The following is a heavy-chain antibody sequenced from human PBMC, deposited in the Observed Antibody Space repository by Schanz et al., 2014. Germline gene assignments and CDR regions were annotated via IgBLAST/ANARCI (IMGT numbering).Heavy chain of an antibody. CDR3: ARARGWGAPYYYGMDA. Sequence: EVQLVESGGGLVQPGGSLRLSCAASGFTFRTYLMNWVRQAPGKGLEWVSFISSSSSTIYYADSVKGRFIISRDSSKNTLFLQMNSLRDEDTAVYYCARARGWGAPYYYGMDAWGQGTTVTVSS. J-gene: IGHJ6*02. V-gene: IGHV3-48*02. D-gene: IGHD3-16*01. CDR1: GFTFRTYL. CDR2: ISSSSSTI.